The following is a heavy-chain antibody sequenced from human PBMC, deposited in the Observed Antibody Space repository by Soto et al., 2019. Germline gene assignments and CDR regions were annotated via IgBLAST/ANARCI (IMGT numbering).Heavy chain of an antibody. J-gene: IGHJ4*02. CDR1: GFTFDNYG. D-gene: IGHD2-15*01. V-gene: IGHV3-20*04. CDR2: IKWKGGNI. Sequence: EEQLVESGGGVVRPGGSLRLSCAASGFTFDNYGMSWVRQAPGKGLEWVSGIKWKGGNIGYADSVKGRFTISRDNAKNSLYLQMNSLRAEDTALYYCARDRFCSGGTCYVRYFDYWGQGTLVTVSS. CDR3: ARDRFCSGGTCYVRYFDY.